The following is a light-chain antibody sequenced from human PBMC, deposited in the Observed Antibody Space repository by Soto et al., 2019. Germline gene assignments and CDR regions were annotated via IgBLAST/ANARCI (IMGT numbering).Light chain of an antibody. CDR1: QSVYTC. V-gene: IGKV1-39*01. CDR3: QQRYNPPPT. J-gene: IGKJ1*01. Sequence: DIQMTQAPSSLSASVGDRFNITFRASQSVYTCLKWYQQKQGKAPKLRIYSASSVYSGVPPRFSGSGSGTDFTLTIINLQPEDFPTYYCQQRYNPPPTFGQGTKVDIK. CDR2: SAS.